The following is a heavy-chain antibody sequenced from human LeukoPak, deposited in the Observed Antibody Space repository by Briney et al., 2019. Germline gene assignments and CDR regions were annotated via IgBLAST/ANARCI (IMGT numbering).Heavy chain of an antibody. CDR3: AAGTAADY. Sequence: PGGSLRLSCAASGFTFSSYRMNWVRQAPGKGLEWVSSISSSSSYIYYADSVKGRFTISRDNAKSALYLQMNDLRVGDTALYYCAAGTAADYWGQGTLVLVSS. V-gene: IGHV3-21*04. CDR1: GFTFSSYR. D-gene: IGHD6-13*01. J-gene: IGHJ4*02. CDR2: ISSSSSYI.